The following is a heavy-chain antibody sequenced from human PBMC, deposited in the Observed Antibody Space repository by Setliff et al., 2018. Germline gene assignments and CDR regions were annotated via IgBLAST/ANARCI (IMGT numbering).Heavy chain of an antibody. D-gene: IGHD3-16*01. J-gene: IGHJ4*02. CDR2: IHDSGNPT. CDR1: GFTFSNYY. CDR3: ARTTGYRLEGDFDY. V-gene: IGHV3-11*01. Sequence: KPGGSLRLSCAASGFTFSNYYMTWTRQAPGMGLEWISYIHDSGNPTYYADSVKGRFTVSRDNAKNSLYLQMTSLRAEDTAIYYCARTTGYRLEGDFDYWGQGTLVTVSS.